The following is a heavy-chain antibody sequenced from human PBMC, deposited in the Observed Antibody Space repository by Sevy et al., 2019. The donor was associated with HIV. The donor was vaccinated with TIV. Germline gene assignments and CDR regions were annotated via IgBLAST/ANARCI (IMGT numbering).Heavy chain of an antibody. CDR3: ARKYHDTSGYPRYSMDV. D-gene: IGHD3-22*01. Sequence: GGSLRLSCAASGFTYSTDAMYWVRQAPGKGLEYVSAISGGGGNTYYGTSVKGRFTVSRDNAKNTLYFQMGSLRAEDMAVYFCARKYHDTSGYPRYSMDVWGQGTTVTVSS. CDR2: ISGGGGNT. V-gene: IGHV3-64*01. CDR1: GFTYSTDA. J-gene: IGHJ6*02.